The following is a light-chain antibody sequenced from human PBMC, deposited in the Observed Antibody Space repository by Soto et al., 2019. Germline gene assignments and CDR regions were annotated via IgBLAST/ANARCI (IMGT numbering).Light chain of an antibody. CDR2: NNN. Sequence: QSVLTQPPSASGTPWQRVTISCSVTYSNIGSNYVYWYQQLPGAAPKLLIYNNNQRPSGVPDRFSGSKSATSASLALSGLRSEDEADYYCAAWDDSLRGYVFGTGTKVTVL. CDR1: YSNIGSNY. V-gene: IGLV1-47*02. J-gene: IGLJ1*01. CDR3: AAWDDSLRGYV.